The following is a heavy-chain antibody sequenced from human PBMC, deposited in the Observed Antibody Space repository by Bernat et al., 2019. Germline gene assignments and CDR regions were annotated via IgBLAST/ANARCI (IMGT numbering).Heavy chain of an antibody. CDR1: GFTFSSYW. CDR2: IKQDGSEK. V-gene: IGHV3-7*03. Sequence: EVQLVESGGGLVQPGGSLRLSCAASGFTFSSYWMSWVRQAPGKGLEWVANIKQDGSEKYYVDSVKGRFTISRDNAKNSLYLQMNSLRAEDTAVYYCGRDEPNGCIGGATLHDYWGQGTLVTVSS. D-gene: IGHD1-26*01. J-gene: IGHJ4*02. CDR3: GRDEPNGCIGGATLHDY.